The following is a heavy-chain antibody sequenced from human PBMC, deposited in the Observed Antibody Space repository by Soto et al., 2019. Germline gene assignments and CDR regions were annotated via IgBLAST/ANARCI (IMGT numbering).Heavy chain of an antibody. V-gene: IGHV1-69*12. CDR3: VSVPINPRGYCSGGSCYS. D-gene: IGHD2-15*01. CDR2: IIPIFGTA. J-gene: IGHJ4*02. CDR1: GGTFSSYA. Sequence: QVQLVQSGAEVKKPGSSVKVSCKASGGTFSSYAISWVRHAPGQGLEWMGGIIPIFGTANYAQKFQGRVTITADESTSTANMELSSLRSEDTAVYYFVSVPINPRGYCSGGSCYSWGQGTLVSVSS.